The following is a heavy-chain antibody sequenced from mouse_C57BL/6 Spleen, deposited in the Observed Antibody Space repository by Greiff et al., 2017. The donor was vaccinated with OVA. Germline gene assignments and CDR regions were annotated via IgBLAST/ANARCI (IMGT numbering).Heavy chain of an antibody. Sequence: EVKLMESGPELVKPGASVKISCKASGYTFTDYYMNWVKQSHGKSLEWIGDINPNNGGTSYNQKFKGKATLTVDKSSSTAYMELRSLTSEDSAVYYCARWDYDGYYGVDYWGQGTTLTVSS. D-gene: IGHD2-3*01. CDR1: GYTFTDYY. CDR2: INPNNGGT. J-gene: IGHJ2*01. CDR3: ARWDYDGYYGVDY. V-gene: IGHV1-26*01.